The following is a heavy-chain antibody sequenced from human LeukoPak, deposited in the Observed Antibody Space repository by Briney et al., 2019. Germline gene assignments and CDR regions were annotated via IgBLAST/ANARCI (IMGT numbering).Heavy chain of an antibody. D-gene: IGHD2-21*02. V-gene: IGHV4-39*02. J-gene: IGHJ4*02. CDR1: GGSIGSGYY. Sequence: SETLSLTCTVSGGSIGSGYYWAWIRQPPGKGLEWIGRIHYGGATHYNPSLQSRLTISADTSKNQFALDLRSVTAADTAVYYCTRDIGDFVSDFWGQGTLVTVSS. CDR2: IHYGGAT. CDR3: TRDIGDFVSDF.